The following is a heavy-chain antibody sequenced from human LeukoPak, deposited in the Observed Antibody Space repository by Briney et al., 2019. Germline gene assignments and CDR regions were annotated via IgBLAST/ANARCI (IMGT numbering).Heavy chain of an antibody. CDR2: ISGSGGST. CDR3: ASSPPLYGGYGRYYFDY. D-gene: IGHD4-17*01. CDR1: GFTVSSNY. J-gene: IGHJ4*02. V-gene: IGHV3-23*01. Sequence: GGSLRLSCAASGFTVSSNYMSWVRQAPGKGLEWVSAISGSGGSTYYADSVKGRFTISRDNSKNTLYLQMNSLRAEDTAVYYCASSPPLYGGYGRYYFDYWGQGTLVTVSS.